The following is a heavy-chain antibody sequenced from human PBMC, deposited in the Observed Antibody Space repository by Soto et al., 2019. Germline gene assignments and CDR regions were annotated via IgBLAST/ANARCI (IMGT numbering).Heavy chain of an antibody. D-gene: IGHD5-18*01. CDR1: GFTFSTYA. Sequence: QVQLVESGGGVVQPGRSLRLSCAASGFTFSTYAMHWVRQAPGKGLEWVAVISYDGTNKSYADSVRGRFTISRDNSKNTLFLQMNSLRAEDTAVYYCAKDGGGYNYGYVMLDVYYSGMDVWGQGTTVTVSS. CDR2: ISYDGTNK. J-gene: IGHJ6*02. CDR3: AKDGGGYNYGYVMLDVYYSGMDV. V-gene: IGHV3-30-3*01.